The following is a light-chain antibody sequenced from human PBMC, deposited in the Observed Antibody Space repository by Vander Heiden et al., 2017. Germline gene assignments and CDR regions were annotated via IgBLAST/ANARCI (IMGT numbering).Light chain of an antibody. CDR2: YDG. Sequence: SHVLTQPPSVSLAPGKPATITCWRNNFGSKSVHWYQQKPGQAPVLVIYYDGDRPSGIPERFSGANSGHTATLTISRVEAGDEADYYCQAWDSSSDQVVFGGGTKLTVL. J-gene: IGLJ2*01. CDR3: QAWDSSSDQVV. CDR1: NFGSKS. V-gene: IGLV3-21*01.